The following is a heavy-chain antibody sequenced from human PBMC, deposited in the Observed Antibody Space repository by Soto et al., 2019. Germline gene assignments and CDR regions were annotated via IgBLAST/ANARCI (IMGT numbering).Heavy chain of an antibody. CDR2: ISYDGHNK. J-gene: IGHJ6*02. V-gene: IGHV3-30*18. Sequence: QLVESGGGVVPPGASLRLSCAASGFTFSTFGMHWVRQTPGTGLEWVAVISYDGHNKVYADSAKGRFTISRDNFKNTVDLVMNNLKVDDTAVYYCAKDLQAYGDYDYYCYGLDVWGQGATVSVAS. D-gene: IGHD4-17*01. CDR1: GFTFSTFG. CDR3: AKDLQAYGDYDYYCYGLDV.